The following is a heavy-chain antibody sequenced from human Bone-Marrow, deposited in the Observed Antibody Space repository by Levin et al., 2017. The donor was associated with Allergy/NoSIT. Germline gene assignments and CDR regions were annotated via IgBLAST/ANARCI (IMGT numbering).Heavy chain of an antibody. Sequence: GESLKISCAASGFTFSSYPMHWVRQAPGKGLEWVAVISYDGSNKYYADSVKGRFTISRDNSKNTLYLQMNSLRAEDTAVYYCARQIVGGYFDYWGQGTLVTVSS. CDR3: ARQIVGGYFDY. CDR1: GFTFSSYP. J-gene: IGHJ4*02. V-gene: IGHV3-30*04. D-gene: IGHD2-21*01. CDR2: ISYDGSNK.